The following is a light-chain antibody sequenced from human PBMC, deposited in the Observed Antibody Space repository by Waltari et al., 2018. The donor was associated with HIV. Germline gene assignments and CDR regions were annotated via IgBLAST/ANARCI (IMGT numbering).Light chain of an antibody. Sequence: EIVLTQSPGTLTLSPGERATLSCRARQSVSSYLAWYQQKPGQAPRLLIYGASSRATGIPARFSGSGSGTDFTLTISSLEPGDFGVYYCHQRSNWPITFGQGTRLEIK. V-gene: IGKV3-11*01. CDR1: QSVSSY. J-gene: IGKJ5*01. CDR2: GAS. CDR3: HQRSNWPIT.